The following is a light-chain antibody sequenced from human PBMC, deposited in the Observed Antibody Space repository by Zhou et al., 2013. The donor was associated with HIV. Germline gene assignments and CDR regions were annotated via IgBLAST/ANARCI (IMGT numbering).Light chain of an antibody. J-gene: IGKJ1*01. CDR3: MQGTHWPWT. V-gene: IGKV2-30*02. CDR2: KVS. CDR1: QSLVHSDGNTY. Sequence: VVMAQSPLSLPVTLGQPASISCRSSQSLVHSDGNTYLNWFQQRPGQSPRRLIYKVSNRDSGVPDRFSGSGSDTDFTLKITRVEAEDVGVYYCMQGTHWPWTFGQGTKVEIK.